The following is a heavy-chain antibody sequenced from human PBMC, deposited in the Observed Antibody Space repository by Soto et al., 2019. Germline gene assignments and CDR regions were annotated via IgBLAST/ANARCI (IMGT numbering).Heavy chain of an antibody. CDR3: ARSHLDGFEY. J-gene: IGHJ4*02. CDR2: TYYRSKWYN. CDR1: GDSVSSNSVG. V-gene: IGHV6-1*01. D-gene: IGHD3-3*01. Sequence: SQTLSLTCAISGDSVSSNSVGWNWIRQSPSRGLEWLGRTYYRSKWYNDYAISVKSRITINPDTPKNQFSLQLNSVTPDDTAMYFCARSHLDGFEYWGQGTLVTVSS.